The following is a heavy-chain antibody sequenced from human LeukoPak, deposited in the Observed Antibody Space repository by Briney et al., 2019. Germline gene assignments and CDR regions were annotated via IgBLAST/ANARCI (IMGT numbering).Heavy chain of an antibody. Sequence: GATVKVSCKASGYTFTSYAMNWVRQAPGQGLEWMGWINTNTGNPTYAQGFTGRFVFSLDTSVSTAYLQISSLKAEDTAVYYCARFYGDYPTWYFDYWGQGTLVTVSS. J-gene: IGHJ4*02. D-gene: IGHD4-17*01. CDR3: ARFYGDYPTWYFDY. V-gene: IGHV7-4-1*02. CDR2: INTNTGNP. CDR1: GYTFTSYA.